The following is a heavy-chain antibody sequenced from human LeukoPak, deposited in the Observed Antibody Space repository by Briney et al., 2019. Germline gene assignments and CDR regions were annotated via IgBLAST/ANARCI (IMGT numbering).Heavy chain of an antibody. CDR1: GYSFTSYW. Sequence: PGESLRISFKGSGYSFTSYWISWVRQMPGKGLEWMGRIDPSDSYTNYSPSFQGHVTISADKSISTAYLQWSSLKASDTAMYYCARPILTGYYSDAFDIWGQGTMVTVSS. CDR3: ARPILTGYYSDAFDI. D-gene: IGHD3-9*01. CDR2: IDPSDSYT. J-gene: IGHJ3*02. V-gene: IGHV5-10-1*01.